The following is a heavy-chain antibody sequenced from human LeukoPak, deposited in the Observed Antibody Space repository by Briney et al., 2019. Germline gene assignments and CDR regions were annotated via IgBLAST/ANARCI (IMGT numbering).Heavy chain of an antibody. D-gene: IGHD6-13*01. V-gene: IGHV3-7*01. CDR1: GFTFSNAW. CDR3: ARGARSWLDYYYFGMDV. CDR2: IKQNGSEK. Sequence: TGGSLRLSCAASGFTFSNAWMSWVRQAPGKGLEWVANIKQNGSEKYYVDSVKGRFTISRDNAKNSLYLQMNSLRAEDTAVYYCARGARSWLDYYYFGMDVWGQGTTVTVSS. J-gene: IGHJ6*02.